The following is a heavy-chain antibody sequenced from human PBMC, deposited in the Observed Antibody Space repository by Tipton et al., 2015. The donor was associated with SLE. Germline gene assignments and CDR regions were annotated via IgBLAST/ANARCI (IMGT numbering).Heavy chain of an antibody. CDR1: GGSFSDYY. D-gene: IGHD5-18*01. J-gene: IGHJ4*02. CDR3: ARGEAMGGLGGWVTYYFDY. Sequence: TLSLTCAVYGGSFSDYYWSWIRQPPGKGLEWIGEINHSGSTNYNPSLKSRVTISVDTSKNQFSLKLSSVTAADTAVYYCARGEAMGGLGGWVTYYFDYWGQGTLVTVSS. V-gene: IGHV4-34*01. CDR2: INHSGST.